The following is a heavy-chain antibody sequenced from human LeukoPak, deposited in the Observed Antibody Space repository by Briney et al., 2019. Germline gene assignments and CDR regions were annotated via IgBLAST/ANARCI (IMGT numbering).Heavy chain of an antibody. J-gene: IGHJ3*02. D-gene: IGHD2-15*01. CDR1: GFTFSSYA. V-gene: IGHV3-23*01. Sequence: GGSLTLSCAASGFTFSSYAMSWVRQAPGKGLEWVSAISGSGGSTYYADSVKGRFTISRDNSKNTLYLQMNSLRAEDTAVYYCYSTLVVVAATAAFDIWGQGTMVTVSS. CDR2: ISGSGGST. CDR3: YSTLVVVAATAAFDI.